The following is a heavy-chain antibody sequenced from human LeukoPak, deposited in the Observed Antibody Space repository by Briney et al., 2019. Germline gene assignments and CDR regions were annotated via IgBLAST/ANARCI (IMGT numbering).Heavy chain of an antibody. CDR1: AFTFSSYW. CDR2: INSDGSST. Sequence: GGSLRLSCAASAFTFSSYWMHWVRQAPGKGLVWVSRINSDGSSTSYADSVKGRFTISRDNAKNTLYLQMNSLRAEDTAVYYCARVPEGGWDRDYWGQGTLVTVSS. V-gene: IGHV3-74*01. D-gene: IGHD6-19*01. CDR3: ARVPEGGWDRDY. J-gene: IGHJ4*02.